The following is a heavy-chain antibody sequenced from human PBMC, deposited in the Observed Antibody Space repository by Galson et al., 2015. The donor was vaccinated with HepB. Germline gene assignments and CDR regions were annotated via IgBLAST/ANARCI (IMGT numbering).Heavy chain of an antibody. J-gene: IGHJ4*02. D-gene: IGHD6-13*01. CDR2: ITPIFGTA. V-gene: IGHV1-69*13. CDR3: AREGIAAPTHPVDY. Sequence: SVKVSCKASGGTFSTYAISWVRQAPGQGLEWMGGITPIFGTANYAQKFQGRVTITADESTSAAYMELSSLRSEDTAVYYCAREGIAAPTHPVDYWGQGSHVTVSP. CDR1: GGTFSTYA.